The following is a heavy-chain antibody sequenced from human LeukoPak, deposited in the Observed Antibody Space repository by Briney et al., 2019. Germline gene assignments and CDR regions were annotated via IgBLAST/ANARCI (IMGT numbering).Heavy chain of an antibody. D-gene: IGHD2-15*01. CDR1: GLTFSSYD. CDR3: ARVSCSGPSCYFDY. J-gene: IGHJ4*02. CDR2: IDTSDHK. Sequence: GGPLSHFRAPSGLTFSSYDMHWLRPATGKDLEWVSAIDTSDHKFYPGSVKGRFTISRENAKNSFYLQMISLRAGDTAVYYCARVSCSGPSCYFDYWGQGTLVTVSS. V-gene: IGHV3-13*01.